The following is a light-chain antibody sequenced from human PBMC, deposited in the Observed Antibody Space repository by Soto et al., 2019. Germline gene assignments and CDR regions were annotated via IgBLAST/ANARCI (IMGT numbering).Light chain of an antibody. Sequence: EIVLTHSPGTLSLSPWERATLSCGASQSVSSSYLAWYQQKPGQAPRLLIYGASSRATGIPDRFGGSGSGTDFTLTISRLEPEDFAVYYCQQYGSSPPFTFGHGTRLEIK. V-gene: IGKV3-20*01. CDR2: GAS. CDR1: QSVSSSY. J-gene: IGKJ5*01. CDR3: QQYGSSPPFT.